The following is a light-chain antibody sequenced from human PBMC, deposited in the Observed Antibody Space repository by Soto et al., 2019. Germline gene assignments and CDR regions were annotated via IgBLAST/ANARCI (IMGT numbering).Light chain of an antibody. J-gene: IGLJ3*02. CDR1: SSNTGAGYD. Sequence: QSVLTKSPSVSGAPGQRVTISCTGSSSNTGAGYDVHWYQQFPGTAPKLLIYNNRNRPSGVPDRFSGSKSGTSASLAITGLQAEDGADYYCQSYDSSLSAWVFGGGTKLTVL. CDR2: NNR. CDR3: QSYDSSLSAWV. V-gene: IGLV1-40*01.